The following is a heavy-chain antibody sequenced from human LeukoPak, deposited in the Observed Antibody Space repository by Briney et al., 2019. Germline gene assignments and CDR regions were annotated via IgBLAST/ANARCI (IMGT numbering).Heavy chain of an antibody. CDR3: ARDGVFHDSDGYSFDY. CDR1: NYSLTSGYF. V-gene: IGHV4-38-2*02. D-gene: IGHD3-22*01. CDR2: FYHSGTT. J-gene: IGHJ4*02. Sequence: SETLSLTCAVSNYSLTSGYFWGWIRQPPGKGLEWIAGFYHSGTTYYNPSLRNRVTLFVDTSKNQFSLKLTSLTAADTAVYYCARDGVFHDSDGYSFDYWGQGTLVTVSS.